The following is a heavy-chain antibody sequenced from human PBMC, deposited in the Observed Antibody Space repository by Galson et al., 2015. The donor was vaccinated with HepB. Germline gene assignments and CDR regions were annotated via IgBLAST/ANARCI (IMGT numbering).Heavy chain of an antibody. Sequence: SVKVSCKVSGYTLTELSMHWVRQAPGKGLEWMGGFDPEDGETIYAQKFQGRVTMTEDTSTDTAYMELSSLRSEDTAVYYCASRSLEWSHYDCWGQGTLVTVSS. D-gene: IGHD3-3*01. CDR2: FDPEDGET. J-gene: IGHJ4*02. V-gene: IGHV1-24*01. CDR3: ASRSLEWSHYDC. CDR1: GYTLTELS.